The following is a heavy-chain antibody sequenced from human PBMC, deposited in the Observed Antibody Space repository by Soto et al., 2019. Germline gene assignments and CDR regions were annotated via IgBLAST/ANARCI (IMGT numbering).Heavy chain of an antibody. CDR2: IYYSGST. J-gene: IGHJ6*01. CDR3: ARDSVYSGYDWIHYYYDGMDV. D-gene: IGHD5-12*01. CDR1: GGSISSGGYY. V-gene: IGHV4-31*03. Sequence: SETLSLTCTVSGGSISSGGYYWSWIRQHPGKGLEWIGYIYYSGSTYYNPSLKSRVTISVDTSKNQFSLKLSSVTAADTAVYYCARDSVYSGYDWIHYYYDGMDVLVQGSTVIGSS.